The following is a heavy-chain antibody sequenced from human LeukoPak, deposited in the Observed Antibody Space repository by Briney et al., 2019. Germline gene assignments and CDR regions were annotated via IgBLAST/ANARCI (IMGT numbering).Heavy chain of an antibody. V-gene: IGHV1-18*04. CDR1: GYTFTGYY. D-gene: IGHD6-19*01. CDR3: ARDGWQWLVLPEYFQH. J-gene: IGHJ1*01. CDR2: ISAYNGNT. Sequence: GASVKVSCKASGYTFTGYYMHWVRQAPGQGLEWMGWISAYNGNTNYAQKLQGRVTMTTDTSTSTAYMELRSLRSDDTAVYYCARDGWQWLVLPEYFQHWGQGTLVTVSS.